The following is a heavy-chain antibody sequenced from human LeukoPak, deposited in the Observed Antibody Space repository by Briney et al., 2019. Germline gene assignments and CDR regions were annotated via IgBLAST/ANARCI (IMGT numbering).Heavy chain of an antibody. D-gene: IGHD6-19*01. CDR1: GYTFTGYH. CDR2: INPNSGGT. CDR3: ARQRSGWSYDAFDI. Sequence: ASVKVSCKASGYTFTGYHMHWVRQAPGQGLEWMGRINPNSGGTTYAQKFRGRVTMTRDTSISTAYMELSRLRSDDTAVFYCARQRSGWSYDAFDIWGQGTMVTVSS. J-gene: IGHJ3*02. V-gene: IGHV1-2*06.